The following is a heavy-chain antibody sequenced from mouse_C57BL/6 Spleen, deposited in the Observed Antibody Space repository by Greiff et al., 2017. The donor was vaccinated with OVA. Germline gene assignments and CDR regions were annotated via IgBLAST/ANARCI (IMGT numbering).Heavy chain of an antibody. CDR1: GYTFTSYW. Sequence: QVQLQQPGAELVRPGSSVKLSCKASGYTFTSYWMDWVKQRPGQGLEWIGNIYPSDSETHYNQKFKDKATLTVAKSSSTANMQLSSLTSEDSAVDYCARASYYGRGGYFDYWGQGTTLTVSS. J-gene: IGHJ2*01. CDR2: IYPSDSET. D-gene: IGHD1-1*01. V-gene: IGHV1-61*01. CDR3: ARASYYGRGGYFDY.